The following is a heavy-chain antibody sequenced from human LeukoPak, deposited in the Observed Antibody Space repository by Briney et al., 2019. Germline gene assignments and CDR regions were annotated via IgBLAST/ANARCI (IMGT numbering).Heavy chain of an antibody. CDR1: GGSISSSSYY. CDR3: ANHERTAMVDY. J-gene: IGHJ4*02. Sequence: ETLSLTCTVSGGSISSSSYYWGWIRQPPGKGLEWVSRINPDGSTTTYADSVKGRFTISRDNSKNTLYLQMNSLRAEDTAVYYCANHERTAMVDYWGQGTLVTVSS. CDR2: INPDGSTT. V-gene: IGHV3-74*01. D-gene: IGHD5-18*01.